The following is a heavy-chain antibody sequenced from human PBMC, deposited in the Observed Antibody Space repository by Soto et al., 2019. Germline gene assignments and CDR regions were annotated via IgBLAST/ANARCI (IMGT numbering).Heavy chain of an antibody. CDR2: IYYSGST. Sequence: QVQLQESGPGLVKPSQTLSLTCTVSGGSISSGDYYWSWIRQPPGKGLEWIGYIYYSGSTYYNPSLKSRVTISVDTSKNQFSLQLSSVTAADTAVYYCARVIVYGDDERWFDPWGQGTLVTVSS. V-gene: IGHV4-30-4*01. CDR1: GGSISSGDYY. CDR3: ARVIVYGDDERWFDP. D-gene: IGHD4-17*01. J-gene: IGHJ5*02.